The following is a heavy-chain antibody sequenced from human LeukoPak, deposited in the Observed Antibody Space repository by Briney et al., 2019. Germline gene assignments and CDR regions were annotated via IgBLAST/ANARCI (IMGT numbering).Heavy chain of an antibody. D-gene: IGHD3-10*01. V-gene: IGHV3-30*02. CDR3: AKDGVRGGFVGYYYYYYYMDV. CDR2: IRYDGGNK. J-gene: IGHJ6*03. Sequence: PGGSLRLSCAASGFTFSSYGMHWVRQAPGKGLEWVAFIRYDGGNKYYADSVKGRFTISRDNSKNTPYLQMNSLRAEDTAVYYCAKDGVRGGFVGYYYYYYYMDVWGKGTTVTVSS. CDR1: GFTFSSYG.